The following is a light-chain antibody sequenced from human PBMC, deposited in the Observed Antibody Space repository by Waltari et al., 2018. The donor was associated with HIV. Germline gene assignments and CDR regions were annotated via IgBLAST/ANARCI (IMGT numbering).Light chain of an antibody. J-gene: IGKJ1*01. CDR1: QSLLHSNGYHY. V-gene: IGKV2-28*01. CDR3: MQALQSLWT. CDR2: LGS. Sequence: EIVMTQSPLSLPVTPVEPASISCRSSQSLLHSNGYHYLDWYLQKPGQSPQLLISLGSTRASGVPERFSGSGSGTDCTLKISRVEAEDVGVYYCMQALQSLWTFGQGTKVDI.